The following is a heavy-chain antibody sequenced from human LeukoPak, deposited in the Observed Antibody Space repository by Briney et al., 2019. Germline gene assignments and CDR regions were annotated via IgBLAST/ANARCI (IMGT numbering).Heavy chain of an antibody. D-gene: IGHD3-10*01. CDR1: GDGVSSNSAA. Sequence: SQTLSLTCVISGDGVSSNSAAWNWNRQSPSRGFEWLGRTYYRSKWYNDYAVSVKSRITINPDTSKNQFSLQLNSVTPEDTAVYYCARDLTSRWGDLDYWGQGTLVTVSS. CDR3: ARDLTSRWGDLDY. J-gene: IGHJ4*02. CDR2: TYYRSKWYN. V-gene: IGHV6-1*01.